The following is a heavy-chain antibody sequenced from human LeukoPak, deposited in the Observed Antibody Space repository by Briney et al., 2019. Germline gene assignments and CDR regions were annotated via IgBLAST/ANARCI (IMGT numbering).Heavy chain of an antibody. D-gene: IGHD3-22*01. CDR3: ARGNGGSSARGFDY. J-gene: IGHJ4*02. V-gene: IGHV3-48*01. CDR1: GFIFSSYS. CDR2: ISSGSVTI. Sequence: GGSLRLSCAASGFIFSSYSMNWVRQAPGKGLEGLSFISSGSVTIYYTDSVKGRFTISRDNAKNSLYLQMNSLRAEDTAVYYCARGNGGSSARGFDYWGQGTLVTVSS.